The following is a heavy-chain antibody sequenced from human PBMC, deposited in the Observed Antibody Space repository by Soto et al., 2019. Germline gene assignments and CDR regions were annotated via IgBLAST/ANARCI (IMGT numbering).Heavy chain of an antibody. CDR1: GLTFSNAW. CDR2: IKSKADGGTA. CDR3: ANGLRWTSADDS. Sequence: PGGSLRLSCAASGLTFSNAWMRWVRQAPGKGLEWVGRIKSKADGGTADYAAPVEGRVTISRDDSKNILYLQMSSLKIEDTAVYYCANGLRWTSADDSWGQGTLVTVSS. J-gene: IGHJ4*02. V-gene: IGHV3-15*01. D-gene: IGHD4-17*01.